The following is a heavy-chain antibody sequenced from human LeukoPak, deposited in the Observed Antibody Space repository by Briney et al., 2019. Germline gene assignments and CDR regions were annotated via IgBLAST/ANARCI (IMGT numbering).Heavy chain of an antibody. CDR1: GFTFSSYD. CDR2: IGTAGDT. J-gene: IGHJ3*02. V-gene: IGHV3-13*01. D-gene: IGHD3-3*01. Sequence: PGGSLRLSCAASGFTFSSYDMHWVRQATGKGLEWVSAIGTAGDTYYPGSVKGRFTISRENAKNSLYLQMNSLRAGDTAVYYCARGRAYYDFWSGYSSAFDIWGQGTTVTVSS. CDR3: ARGRAYYDFWSGYSSAFDI.